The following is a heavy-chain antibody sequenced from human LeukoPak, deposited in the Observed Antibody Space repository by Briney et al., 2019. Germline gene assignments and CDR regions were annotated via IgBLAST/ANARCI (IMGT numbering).Heavy chain of an antibody. CDR1: GGSISSSSYY. D-gene: IGHD6-19*01. CDR3: TTTPHWLAFDY. CDR2: IYYSGST. J-gene: IGHJ4*02. Sequence: SETLSLTCTVSGGSISSSSYYWGWIRQPPGKGLEWIGYIYYSGSTNYNPSLKSRVTISVDTSKNQFSLKLSSVTAADTAVYYCTTTPHWLAFDYWGQGTLVTVSS. V-gene: IGHV4-61*05.